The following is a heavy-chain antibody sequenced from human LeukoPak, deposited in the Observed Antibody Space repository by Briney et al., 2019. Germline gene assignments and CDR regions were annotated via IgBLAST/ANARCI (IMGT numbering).Heavy chain of an antibody. J-gene: IGHJ4*02. CDR1: GFNFGTYA. CDR3: STESSLSN. Sequence: GGSLRLSCVGSGFNFGTYAMDWVRQAPGQGLELVGDISYDGGYASYAAAVRDGFTISRDNSRNTLFLQINSLRPEDAAVYYCSTESSLSNWGQGTLVTVSS. CDR2: ISYDGGYA. V-gene: IGHV3-30*04.